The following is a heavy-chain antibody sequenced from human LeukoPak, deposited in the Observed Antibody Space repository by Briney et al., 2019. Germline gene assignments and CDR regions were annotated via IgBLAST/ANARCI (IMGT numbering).Heavy chain of an antibody. J-gene: IGHJ4*02. CDR1: GFTFSSYA. Sequence: PGGCQRLFCAASGFTFSSYAMSGVRQASGKGLEGVSAISGSRGSTYYSESVKGRFTISRDNSKTTLYLQMNSLRAEDTAVYYCAKGQTTVVTGTFAYSSQGTLVTASS. V-gene: IGHV3-23*01. CDR3: AKGQTTVVTGTFAY. CDR2: ISGSRGST. D-gene: IGHD4-23*01.